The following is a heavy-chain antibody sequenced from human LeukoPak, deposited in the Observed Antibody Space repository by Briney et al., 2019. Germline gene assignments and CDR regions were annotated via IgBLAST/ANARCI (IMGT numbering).Heavy chain of an antibody. CDR1: GGSFSGYY. CDR2: INHSGST. Sequence: SETLSLTCAVYGGSFSGYYWSWIRQPPGKGLEWIGEINHSGSTNYNPSLKSRVTISVDTSKNQFSLKLSSVTAADTAVYYCARTASRWLQSSAFDIWGQGTMVTVSS. CDR3: ARTASRWLQSSAFDI. J-gene: IGHJ3*02. D-gene: IGHD5-12*01. V-gene: IGHV4-34*01.